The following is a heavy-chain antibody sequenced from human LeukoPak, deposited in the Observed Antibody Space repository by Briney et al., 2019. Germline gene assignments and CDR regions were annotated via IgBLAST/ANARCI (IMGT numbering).Heavy chain of an antibody. CDR2: ITGGGEST. D-gene: IGHD2-15*01. CDR3: AKGERVYCSASTCHPFDY. J-gene: IGHJ4*02. CDR1: GFTFSSYA. V-gene: IGHV3-23*01. Sequence: PGGSLRLSCAASGFTFSSYAMNWVRQAPGTRLEWVSSITGGGESTYHADSVKGRFTISRDNSKNTVSLQMNSLRAEDTAVYYCAKGERVYCSASTCHPFDYWGQGILVSVSS.